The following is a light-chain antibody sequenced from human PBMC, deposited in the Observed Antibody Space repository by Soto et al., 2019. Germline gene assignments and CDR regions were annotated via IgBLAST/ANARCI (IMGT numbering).Light chain of an antibody. Sequence: DIQMTQSPSTLSAPAGDRVTITCRASQSISSWLAWYQHKPGKAPKLLIYDASSLESGVPSRFRGSGSGTEFTLTISSLQSEDFGVYYCQQYNSWPRTFGQGTKVDIK. CDR1: QSISSW. V-gene: IGKV1-5*01. CDR3: QQYNSWPRT. J-gene: IGKJ1*01. CDR2: DAS.